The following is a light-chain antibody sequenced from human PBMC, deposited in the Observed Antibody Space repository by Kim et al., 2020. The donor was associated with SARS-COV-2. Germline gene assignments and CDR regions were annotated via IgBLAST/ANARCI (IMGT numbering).Light chain of an antibody. CDR3: QQYGDSPWT. J-gene: IGKJ1*01. CDR2: GAS. Sequence: PPGERASLSCRASQSIRSNQLAWYQQTPGQAPRLLVYGASSRATGIPERITGSGSQTDFTLSISRVEPGDSAVYYCQQYGDSPWTFGQGTKVDIK. CDR1: QSIRSNQ. V-gene: IGKV3-20*01.